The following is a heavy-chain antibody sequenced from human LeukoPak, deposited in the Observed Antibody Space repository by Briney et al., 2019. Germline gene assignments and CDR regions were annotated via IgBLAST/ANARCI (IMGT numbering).Heavy chain of an antibody. CDR1: GGSFSGYY. CDR3: ARYVREYSYGAYYYSMDV. Sequence: ASETLSLTCAVYGGSFSGYYWSWIRQPPGKGLEWIGEINHSGSTNYNPSLKSRVTISVDTSKNQFSLKLSSVTAADTAVYYCARYVREYSYGAYYYSMDVWGQGTTVTVSS. J-gene: IGHJ6*02. D-gene: IGHD5-18*01. CDR2: INHSGST. V-gene: IGHV4-34*01.